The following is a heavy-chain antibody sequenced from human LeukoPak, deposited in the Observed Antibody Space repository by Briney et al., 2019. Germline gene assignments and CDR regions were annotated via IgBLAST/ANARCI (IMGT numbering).Heavy chain of an antibody. CDR1: GYSFTSYW. D-gene: IGHD6-19*01. Sequence: GESLKISCKGSGYSFTSYWIGWVRQLPGKGLEWMGIIYPGDSDTKYSPSFQGQVTITADKSINTANLQWSSLKASDTAIYYCARRFTGSGPGLDWGQGTLVTVSS. V-gene: IGHV5-51*01. J-gene: IGHJ4*02. CDR2: IYPGDSDT. CDR3: ARRFTGSGPGLD.